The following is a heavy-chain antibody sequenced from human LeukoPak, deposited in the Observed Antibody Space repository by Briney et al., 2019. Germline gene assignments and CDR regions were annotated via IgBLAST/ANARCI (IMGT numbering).Heavy chain of an antibody. CDR2: INHSGST. Sequence: SETLSLTCAVYGGSFSGYYWSWIRQPPGKGLEWIGEINHSGSTNYNPSLKGRVTISVDTSKNQFSLKLSSVTAADTAVYYCARFPYCGGDCPEPGYWGQGTLVTVSS. CDR3: ARFPYCGGDCPEPGY. CDR1: GGSFSGYY. V-gene: IGHV4-34*09. J-gene: IGHJ4*02. D-gene: IGHD2-21*02.